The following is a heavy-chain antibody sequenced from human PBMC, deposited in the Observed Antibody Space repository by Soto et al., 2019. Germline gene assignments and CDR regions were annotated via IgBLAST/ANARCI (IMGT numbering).Heavy chain of an antibody. CDR1: GFTFSSYS. D-gene: IGHD6-13*01. Sequence: SLRLSCAASGFTFSSYSMNWVRQAPGKGLEWVSSISSSSSYIYYADSVKGRFTISRDNAKNSLYLQMNSLRAEDTAVYYCARDQASSSWYVSATTDYYYYYGMDVWGQGTTVTVSS. J-gene: IGHJ6*02. CDR2: ISSSSSYI. V-gene: IGHV3-21*01. CDR3: ARDQASSSWYVSATTDYYYYYGMDV.